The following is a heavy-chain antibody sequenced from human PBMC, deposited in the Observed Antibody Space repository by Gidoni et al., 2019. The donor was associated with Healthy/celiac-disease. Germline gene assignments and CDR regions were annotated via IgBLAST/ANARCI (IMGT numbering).Heavy chain of an antibody. CDR2: IIPIFGTA. D-gene: IGHD2-15*01. J-gene: IGHJ6*02. CDR1: GATFSSYA. CDR3: AGWVLGWAFYGMDV. Sequence: VKKPGSSVKVPCKASGATFSSYAISWVRQAPGQGREWMGGIIPIFGTANYAQKFQGRVTITADESTSTAYMELSSLRSEDSAVYYWAGWVLGWAFYGMDVWGQGTTVTVSS. V-gene: IGHV1-69*01.